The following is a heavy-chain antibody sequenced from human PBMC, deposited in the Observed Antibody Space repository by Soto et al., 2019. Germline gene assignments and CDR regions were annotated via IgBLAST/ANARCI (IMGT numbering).Heavy chain of an antibody. CDR3: ARVSYFDSGGFSYYFDY. D-gene: IGHD3-22*01. CDR1: GYSISSGYY. CDR2: MYHSGNT. V-gene: IGHV4-38-2*01. J-gene: IGHJ4*02. Sequence: PSETLSLTCAVSGYSISSGYYWGWIRQPPGKGLQWIGNMYHSGNTYYNPSLKSRVTISVDTSKNQFSLKLRSVTAADEAVYYCARVSYFDSGGFSYYFDYWGQGTLVTVSS.